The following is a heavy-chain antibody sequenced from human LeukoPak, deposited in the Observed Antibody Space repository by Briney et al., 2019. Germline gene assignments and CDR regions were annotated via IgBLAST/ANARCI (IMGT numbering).Heavy chain of an antibody. CDR2: ISGSGSST. V-gene: IGHV3-23*01. D-gene: IGHD6-19*01. J-gene: IGHJ4*02. CDR1: GFTFSNFA. CDR3: AKMVHTEQWLVPFDY. Sequence: GGSLRLSCAASGFTFSNFAMNWVRQAPGKGLEWVSTISGSGSSTYYADSVKGRFTISRDNSKNTLYLQMNSLRAEDTAVYYCAKMVHTEQWLVPFDYWGQGTLVTVSS.